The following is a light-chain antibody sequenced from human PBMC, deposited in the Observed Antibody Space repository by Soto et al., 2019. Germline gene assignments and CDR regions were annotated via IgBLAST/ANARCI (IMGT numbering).Light chain of an antibody. CDR3: QQYKTFWT. Sequence: IPMTQSPSTLSASVGDRVTITCRASQGISSWLAWYQQKPGKAPKLLIYDASSLQSGVSSRFSGGGSGTEFTLTISSLQPDDFATYYCQQYKTFWTFGPGTKVDIK. CDR2: DAS. J-gene: IGKJ1*01. CDR1: QGISSW. V-gene: IGKV1-5*01.